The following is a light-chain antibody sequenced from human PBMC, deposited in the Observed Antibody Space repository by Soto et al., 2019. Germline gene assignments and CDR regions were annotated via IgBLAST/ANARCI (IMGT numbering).Light chain of an antibody. CDR2: GAS. J-gene: IGKJ5*01. Sequence: EIVLTQYPGTLSLSPGERATLSCRASQSVSSNFLAWYQQKSGQAPRLLIYGASSRATGIPDRFTGSGSGTDFTLTISRLEPEDFAAYYCQQYGSSPITFGQGTRLDIK. CDR3: QQYGSSPIT. CDR1: QSVSSNF. V-gene: IGKV3-20*01.